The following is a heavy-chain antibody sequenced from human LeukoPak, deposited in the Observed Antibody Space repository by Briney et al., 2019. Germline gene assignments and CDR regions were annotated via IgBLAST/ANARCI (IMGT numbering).Heavy chain of an antibody. V-gene: IGHV3-33*01. CDR1: GFSFSSYG. J-gene: IGHJ4*02. CDR2: IWHDGTNK. CDR3: ARDQRGFSYSKYYFDY. D-gene: IGHD5-18*01. Sequence: PGGSLRLSCAASGFSFSSYGMHWVRQAPGKGLEGVAVIWHDGTNKYYADSVKGRFTISRDNSKNTLYLQMNSLRDEDTAVYYCARDQRGFSYSKYYFDYWGQGTLVTVSS.